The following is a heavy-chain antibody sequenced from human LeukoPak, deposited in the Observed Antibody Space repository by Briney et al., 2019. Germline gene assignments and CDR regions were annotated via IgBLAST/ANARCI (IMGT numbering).Heavy chain of an antibody. J-gene: IGHJ6*02. V-gene: IGHV4-59*01. D-gene: IGHD6-13*01. Sequence: SETLPLTCTVSGGSISSYYWSWIRQPPGKGLEWIGYISYSGSTNYNPSLKSRVTISIDTSKNQFSLKLSSVTAADTAVYYCARDRIAAAGNYYYYGMDVWGQGTTVTVAS. CDR1: GGSISSYY. CDR2: ISYSGST. CDR3: ARDRIAAAGNYYYYGMDV.